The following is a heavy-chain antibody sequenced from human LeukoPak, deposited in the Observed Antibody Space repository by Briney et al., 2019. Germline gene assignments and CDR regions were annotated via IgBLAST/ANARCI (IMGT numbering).Heavy chain of an antibody. CDR2: INHSGST. CDR1: GGSFSGYY. Sequence: SETLSLTCAVYGGSFSGYYWSWIRQPPGKGLEWIGEINHSGSTNYNPSLKSRVTISVDTSKNQFSLKLSSVTAADTAVYYCARGESGSSSWFPNLFDPWGQGTLVTVSS. J-gene: IGHJ5*02. D-gene: IGHD6-13*01. CDR3: ARGESGSSSWFPNLFDP. V-gene: IGHV4-34*01.